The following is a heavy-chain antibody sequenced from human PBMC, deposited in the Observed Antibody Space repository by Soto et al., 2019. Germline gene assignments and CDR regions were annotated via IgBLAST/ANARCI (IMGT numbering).Heavy chain of an antibody. CDR1: GFTFSSYA. V-gene: IGHV3-30-3*01. J-gene: IGHJ6*02. Sequence: GGSLRLSCAASGFTFSSYAMHWVRQAPGKGLEWVAVISYDGSNKYYADSVKGRFTISRDNSKNTLYLQMNSLRAEDTAVYYCARAEPEYSSGWYRNYYYGMDVWGQGTTVTVSS. CDR3: ARAEPEYSSGWYRNYYYGMDV. CDR2: ISYDGSNK. D-gene: IGHD6-19*01.